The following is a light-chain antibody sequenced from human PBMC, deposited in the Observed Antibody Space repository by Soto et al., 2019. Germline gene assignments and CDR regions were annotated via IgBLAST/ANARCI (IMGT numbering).Light chain of an antibody. CDR3: TSFSSSTSLYV. Sequence: QSLLTQPASVSGTLGQSITISCTGTTREIAGYNYISWYQQLPGKAPKLMIYQVTIRPSGISNRFSGSKSGNTASLTISGLQAEDEADYYCTSFSSSTSLYVFGTGTKVNVL. CDR2: QVT. CDR1: TREIAGYNY. V-gene: IGLV2-14*01. J-gene: IGLJ1*01.